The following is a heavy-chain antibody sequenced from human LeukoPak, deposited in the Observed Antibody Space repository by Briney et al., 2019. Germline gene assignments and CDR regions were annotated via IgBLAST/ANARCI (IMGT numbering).Heavy chain of an antibody. V-gene: IGHV3-23*01. J-gene: IGHJ4*02. CDR3: VRRGDASSGWGDHDF. Sequence: GGSLRLSCAASGFTFNRNAISWVRQAPGKGLEWVSTIGGSGNKTFYADSVKGRFTISRDNSKNMVHLQMNSLTGEDTALYYCVRRGDASSGWGDHDFWGQGALVTVSS. CDR1: GFTFNRNA. CDR2: IGGSGNKT. D-gene: IGHD6-19*01.